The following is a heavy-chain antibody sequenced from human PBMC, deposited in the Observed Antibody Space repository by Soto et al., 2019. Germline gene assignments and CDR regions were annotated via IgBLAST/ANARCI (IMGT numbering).Heavy chain of an antibody. V-gene: IGHV3-74*03. CDR1: GFNFRSYW. CDR3: ARGPGHGGSYYEH. Sequence: EVQLVESGGGLVQPGGSLRLSCVASGFNFRSYWMYWVLQAPGKGLAWVSRISTDGSSIEYADSVQGRFTISRDNAKKTLYLQMNSLRDEDMGVYCCARGPGHGGSYYEHWGQGTLITVSS. CDR2: ISTDGSSI. D-gene: IGHD1-26*01. J-gene: IGHJ4*02.